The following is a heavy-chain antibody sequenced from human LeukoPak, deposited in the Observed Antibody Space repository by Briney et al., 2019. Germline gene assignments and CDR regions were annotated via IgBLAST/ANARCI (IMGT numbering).Heavy chain of an antibody. V-gene: IGHV3-53*01. D-gene: IGHD3-3*01. CDR3: ARGRFGTLRFSS. CDR2: ICSGGST. Sequence: GGSLRLSCVASGFTFSSYAMSWVRQAPGKGLEWVSVICSGGSTYYADSVKGRFTISRDNSKNTLYLQMNSLRAEDTAVYYCARGRFGTLRFSSWGQGTLVTVSS. CDR1: GFTFSSYA. J-gene: IGHJ5*02.